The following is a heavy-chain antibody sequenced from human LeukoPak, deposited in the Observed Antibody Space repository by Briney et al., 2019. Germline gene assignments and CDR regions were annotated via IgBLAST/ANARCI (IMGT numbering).Heavy chain of an antibody. CDR3: ARSHYDSSGYRGAFDI. Sequence: ASVKVSCKASGYTFTIYYMHWVRQAPGQGLEWMGIINPSGGSTSYAQKFQGRVTMTRDTSTSTVYMELSSLRSEDTAVYYCARSHYDSSGYRGAFDIWGQGTMVTVSS. V-gene: IGHV1-46*01. CDR1: GYTFTIYY. CDR2: INPSGGST. J-gene: IGHJ3*02. D-gene: IGHD3-22*01.